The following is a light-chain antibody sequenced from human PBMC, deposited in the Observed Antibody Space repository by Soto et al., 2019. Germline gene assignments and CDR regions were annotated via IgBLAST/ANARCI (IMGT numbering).Light chain of an antibody. V-gene: IGKV3-15*01. Sequence: EIVMTQSPATLSVSPGERATLSCRASQSVGSKLAWYQHKPGQAPRLLIYGAYTRATGIPARFSGSGSGTEFTRTISSLQYEDFAVYYCQQYYNRPPLTFGGGTKVEIK. J-gene: IGKJ4*01. CDR3: QQYYNRPPLT. CDR2: GAY. CDR1: QSVGSK.